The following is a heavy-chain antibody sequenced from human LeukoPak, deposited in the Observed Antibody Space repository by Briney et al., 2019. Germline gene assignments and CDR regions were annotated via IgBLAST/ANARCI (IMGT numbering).Heavy chain of an antibody. CDR2: INTDGSST. D-gene: IGHD2-15*01. Sequence: EGSLRLSCAASGFTFSSYWMHWVRQAPGKGLVWVSRINTDGSSTSYADSVKGRFTISRDNAKNSLYLQMNSLRAEDTAVYYCARDQRDIVVVVAATGSWFDPWGQGTLVTVSS. J-gene: IGHJ5*02. V-gene: IGHV3-74*01. CDR1: GFTFSSYW. CDR3: ARDQRDIVVVVAATGSWFDP.